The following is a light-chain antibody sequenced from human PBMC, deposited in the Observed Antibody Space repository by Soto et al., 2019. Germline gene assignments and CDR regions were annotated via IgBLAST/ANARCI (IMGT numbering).Light chain of an antibody. J-gene: IGLJ2*01. CDR1: SSDIGGYNY. Sequence: QSALPQPASVSGSPGHSITITCTGTSSDIGGYNYVSWYQQHPGKAPKLMIYEVNNRPSGVSNRFSGSKSGNTASLTISGLQAEDEADYYCSSYTTSTTLIVFGGGTKLTVL. CDR3: SSYTTSTTLIV. V-gene: IGLV2-14*01. CDR2: EVN.